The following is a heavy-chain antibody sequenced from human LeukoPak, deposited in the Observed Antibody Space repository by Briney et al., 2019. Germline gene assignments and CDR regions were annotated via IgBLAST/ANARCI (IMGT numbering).Heavy chain of an antibody. CDR2: IRYDGSNK. CDR3: AKDRGGITWLFDF. Sequence: PGGFLRLSCAASGFNFSNSGMHWVRQAPGKGLEWVAFIRYDGSNKYFADSVKGRFTISRDNSKNTLHLQLNSLRPEDTAMYYCAKDRGGITWLFDFWGQGTLVTVSS. CDR1: GFNFSNSG. D-gene: IGHD1-20*01. J-gene: IGHJ4*02. V-gene: IGHV3-30*02.